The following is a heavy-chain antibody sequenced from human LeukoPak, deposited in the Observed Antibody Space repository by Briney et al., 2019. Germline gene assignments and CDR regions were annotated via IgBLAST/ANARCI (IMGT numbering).Heavy chain of an antibody. V-gene: IGHV3-48*01. J-gene: IGHJ4*02. CDR3: AKAYSNFPAPFDY. CDR2: ISSSSSTI. D-gene: IGHD4-11*01. CDR1: GFTFSTYS. Sequence: GESLRLSCAASGFTFSTYSMNWVRQSPGKGLEWVSYISSSSSTIYYADSVKGRFTISRDNAKNSLYLQINSLRAEDTAVYYCAKAYSNFPAPFDYWGQGTLVTVSS.